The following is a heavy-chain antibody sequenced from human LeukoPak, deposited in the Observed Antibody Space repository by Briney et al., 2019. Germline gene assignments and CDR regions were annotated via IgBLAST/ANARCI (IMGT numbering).Heavy chain of an antibody. CDR3: AKDHYWSIDY. CDR1: GFDFNSNW. Sequence: GGSLRLSCAASGFDFNSNWMHWVRHAPGQGLVWVSRIKGDGISTNYADSVKGRFTISRDIAKNTLYLQMSSLRAEDTGVYYCAKDHYWSIDYWGRGTLVTVSS. V-gene: IGHV3-74*01. CDR2: IKGDGIST. D-gene: IGHD3-3*01. J-gene: IGHJ4*02.